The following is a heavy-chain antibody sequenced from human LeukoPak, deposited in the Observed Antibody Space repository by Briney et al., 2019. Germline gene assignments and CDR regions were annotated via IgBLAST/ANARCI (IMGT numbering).Heavy chain of an antibody. CDR3: VRDNSNPH. J-gene: IGHJ4*02. CDR2: IYSGGST. Sequence: GGSLRLSCAASGFTVSSNYMSWVHQAPGKGLEWVSVIYSGGSTYYADSVKGRFTISRDNSKNTVYLQMNSVRAEDTAMYYCVRDNSNPHWGQGTLVTVSS. D-gene: IGHD4-11*01. CDR1: GFTVSSNY. V-gene: IGHV3-53*01.